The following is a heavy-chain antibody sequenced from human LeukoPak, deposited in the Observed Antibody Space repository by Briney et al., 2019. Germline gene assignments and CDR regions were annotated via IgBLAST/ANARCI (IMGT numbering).Heavy chain of an antibody. CDR1: GGSISSGGYS. J-gene: IGHJ5*02. D-gene: IGHD3-10*01. CDR2: IYHVGST. CDR3: ARDLSYYYGSGSYYNP. V-gene: IGHV4-30-2*01. Sequence: SETLSLTCAVSGGSISSGGYSWSWIRQPPGKGLEWIGYIYHVGSTSYNPSLKSRVTISIDRSKNQFSLKLTSVTAADTAVYYCARDLSYYYGSGSYYNPWGPGTLVTVSS.